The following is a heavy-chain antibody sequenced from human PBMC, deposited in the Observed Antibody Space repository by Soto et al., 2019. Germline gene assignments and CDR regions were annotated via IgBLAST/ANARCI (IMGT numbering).Heavy chain of an antibody. CDR2: IIPIFGTA. Sequence: GASVKVSCKASGGTFSSYAISWVRQAPGQGLEWMGGIIPIFGTANYAQKFQGRVTITADESTSTAYMELSSLRSDDTAVYYCARDLLGEDSSSSGTTPWGQGTLVTVSS. D-gene: IGHD6-6*01. CDR1: GGTFSSYA. V-gene: IGHV1-69*13. J-gene: IGHJ5*02. CDR3: ARDLLGEDSSSSGTTP.